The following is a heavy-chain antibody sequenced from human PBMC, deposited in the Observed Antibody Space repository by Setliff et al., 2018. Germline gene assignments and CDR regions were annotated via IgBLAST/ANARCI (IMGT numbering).Heavy chain of an antibody. CDR3: ARHVGTRSRGYNYYYYFMDV. J-gene: IGHJ6*03. Sequence: ETLSLTCTVSGGSLSGSLRGYAVFWGWIRQSPGKELEWIGSAYYNGDSYYNPSLKSRVTMSVDTSRNQFSLHLISVTAADTAVYYCARHVGTRSRGYNYYYYFMDVCGKGTTVTVSS. CDR1: GGSLSGSLRGYAVF. CDR2: AYYNGDS. D-gene: IGHD3-10*01. V-gene: IGHV4-39*01.